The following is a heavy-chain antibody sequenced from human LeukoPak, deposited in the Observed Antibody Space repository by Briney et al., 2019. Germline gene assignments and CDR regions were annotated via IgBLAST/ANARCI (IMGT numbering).Heavy chain of an antibody. D-gene: IGHD3-22*01. J-gene: IGHJ4*02. CDR1: GGSISSYY. V-gene: IGHV4-59*12. CDR3: ARQKVDYYDSSGYYHGPFDY. Sequence: SETLSLTCTVSGGSISSYYWSWIRQPPGKGLEWIGYIYYSGSTSYNPSLKSRVTISVDTSKNQFSLKLSSVTAADTAVYYCARQKVDYYDSSGYYHGPFDYWGQGTLVTVSS. CDR2: IYYSGST.